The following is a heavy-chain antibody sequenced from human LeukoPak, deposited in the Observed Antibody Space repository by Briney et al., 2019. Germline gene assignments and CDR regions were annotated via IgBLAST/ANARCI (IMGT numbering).Heavy chain of an antibody. CDR3: AKELRRITIFGVVIGALDY. J-gene: IGHJ4*02. CDR2: ISGSGGST. D-gene: IGHD3-3*01. Sequence: PGGSLRLSCVASGFTSSSYTMSWVRQAPGKGLEWVSGISGSGGSTYYADSVKGRFTISRDNSKNTLYLQMNSLRAEDTAVYYCAKELRRITIFGVVIGALDYWGQGTLVTVSS. CDR1: GFTSSSYT. V-gene: IGHV3-23*01.